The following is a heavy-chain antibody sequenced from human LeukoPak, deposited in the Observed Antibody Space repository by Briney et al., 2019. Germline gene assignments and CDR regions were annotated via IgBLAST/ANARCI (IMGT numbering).Heavy chain of an antibody. CDR1: GYTFTAYY. CDR3: ARGSAMVTTYRGGNWFDP. Sequence: GASVKVSCKASGYTFTAYYMHWVRLAPGQGPEWVGWINPNSGGTNYAQKFQGRVTMTRDTSINTAYMELSSLRSDDTAVYYCARGSAMVTTYRGGNWFDPWGQGTLVTVSS. J-gene: IGHJ5*02. D-gene: IGHD5-18*01. V-gene: IGHV1-2*02. CDR2: INPNSGGT.